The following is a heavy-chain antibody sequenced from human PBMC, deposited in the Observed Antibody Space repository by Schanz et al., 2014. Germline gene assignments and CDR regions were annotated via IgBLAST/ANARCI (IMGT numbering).Heavy chain of an antibody. CDR2: INPSGGST. J-gene: IGHJ4*02. V-gene: IGHV1-18*01. CDR3: ARDFSAYVGNYFDY. CDR1: GYTFTNYG. Sequence: QVQLVQSGAEVKKPGASVGVSCKASGYTFTNYGVTWVRQAPGQGLEWMGIINPSGGSTRYGQKFQGRITVTTDTSTSTSYMELTSLRFDDTAVYYCARDFSAYVGNYFDYWGQGTLVTVSS. D-gene: IGHD5-12*01.